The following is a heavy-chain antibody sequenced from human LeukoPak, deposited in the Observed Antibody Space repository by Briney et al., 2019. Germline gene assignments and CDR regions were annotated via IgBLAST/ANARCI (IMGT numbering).Heavy chain of an antibody. CDR1: GFTFSSYG. J-gene: IGHJ3*02. Sequence: PGGSLRLSCTASGFTFSSYGMHWVRQAPGKGLEWVAVISYDGSNKYYADSVKGRFTISRDNSKNTLYLQMNSLRAEDTAVYYCAKDPYYYDSSGYTGDAFDIWGQGTMVTVSS. V-gene: IGHV3-30*18. CDR2: ISYDGSNK. D-gene: IGHD3-22*01. CDR3: AKDPYYYDSSGYTGDAFDI.